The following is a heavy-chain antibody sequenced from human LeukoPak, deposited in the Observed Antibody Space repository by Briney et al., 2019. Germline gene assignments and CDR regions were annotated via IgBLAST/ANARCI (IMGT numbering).Heavy chain of an antibody. Sequence: GGSLRLSCAASGFTFDDYAMHWVRQAPGKGLEWVSGISWNSGSIGYADSVKGRFTISRDNAKNSLYLQMNSLRAEDTALYYCARGEPITMIVVVIDYWGQGTLVTVSS. D-gene: IGHD3-22*01. J-gene: IGHJ4*02. V-gene: IGHV3-9*01. CDR1: GFTFDDYA. CDR3: ARGEPITMIVVVIDY. CDR2: ISWNSGSI.